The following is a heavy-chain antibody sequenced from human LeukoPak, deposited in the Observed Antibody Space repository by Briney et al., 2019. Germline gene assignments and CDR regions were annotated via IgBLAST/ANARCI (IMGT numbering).Heavy chain of an antibody. CDR1: GGSISSYY. V-gene: IGHV4-59*01. D-gene: IGHD2-2*01. CDR3: ASGHCSSTSCPPHAFDI. Sequence: SETLSLTCAVSGGSISSYYWSWIRQPPGRGLEWIGSIHYSGSTSYNSSLKSRVTISVDTSKNQFSLKLSSVTPADTAVYYCASGHCSSTSCPPHAFDIWGQGTMVTVSS. CDR2: IHYSGST. J-gene: IGHJ3*02.